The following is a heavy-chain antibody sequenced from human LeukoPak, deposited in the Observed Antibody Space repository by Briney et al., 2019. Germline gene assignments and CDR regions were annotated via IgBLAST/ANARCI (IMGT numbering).Heavy chain of an antibody. V-gene: IGHV3-9*01. CDR1: GFTFDDYA. J-gene: IGHJ5*02. D-gene: IGHD2-2*01. CDR3: AKGRDKYQLLSKNWFDP. Sequence: SGGSLRLSCAASGFTFDDYAMHWVRQAPGKGLEWVSGISWNSGSIGYADSVKGRFTISRDNAKNSLYLQINSLRAEDTALYYCAKGRDKYQLLSKNWFDPWGQGTLVTVSS. CDR2: ISWNSGSI.